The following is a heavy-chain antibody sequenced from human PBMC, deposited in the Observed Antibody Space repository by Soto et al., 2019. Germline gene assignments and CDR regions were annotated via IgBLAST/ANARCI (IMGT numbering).Heavy chain of an antibody. CDR1: GFTFSMFS. CDR2: ISSNGDST. D-gene: IGHD4-17*01. V-gene: IGHV3-64D*06. J-gene: IGHJ5*02. CDR3: VHPRSTVQIPPT. Sequence: PVGSLRLSCSASGFTFSMFSMHWVRQAPGKGLEYVSGISSNGDSTYYADSVKGRFTISRDNSKNTLHLQMSSLRAVDTAVYYCVHPRSTVQIPPTWGQGTLVTVSS.